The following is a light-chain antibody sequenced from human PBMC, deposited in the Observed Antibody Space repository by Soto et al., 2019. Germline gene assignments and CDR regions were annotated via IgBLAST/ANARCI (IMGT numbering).Light chain of an antibody. CDR3: TSYTTSNTYV. J-gene: IGLJ1*01. CDR2: DVS. V-gene: IGLV2-14*03. Sequence: QCALTQPASVSGSPGQSITMSCTGTSSDIGTSNYVSWYQQYPGKAPKLLIYDVSNRPLGVSIRFSGSKSGNTASLTISGLQSEDEADYYCTSYTTSNTYVFGTGTKLTVL. CDR1: SSDIGTSNY.